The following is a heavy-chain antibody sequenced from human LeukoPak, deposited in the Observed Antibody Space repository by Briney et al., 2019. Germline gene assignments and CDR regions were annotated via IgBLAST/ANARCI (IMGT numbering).Heavy chain of an antibody. D-gene: IGHD3-22*01. J-gene: IGHJ5*02. CDR3: ARDINYYDSSGYYENWFDP. Sequence: SETLSLTCTVSGGSMSSYYWSWIRQPPGKGLEWIGYIYYSGSTNYNPSLKSRVTISVDTSKNQFSLKLSSVTAADTAVYYCARDINYYDSSGYYENWFDPWGQGTLVTVSS. CDR2: IYYSGST. V-gene: IGHV4-59*01. CDR1: GGSMSSYY.